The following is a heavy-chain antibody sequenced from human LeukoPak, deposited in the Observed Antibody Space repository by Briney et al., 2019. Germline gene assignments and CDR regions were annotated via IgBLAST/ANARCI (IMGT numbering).Heavy chain of an antibody. CDR3: AKSNYFDSGGYYFFDY. CDR1: GFTFSKYA. CDR2: ISVSGGST. D-gene: IGHD3-22*01. Sequence: PGGSLRLSCAASGFTFSKYAMTWVRQAPGKWLEWVSGISVSGGSTNYADSGKGRFAISRDNSKNTLYLQMNSLRAEDTAIYYCAKSNYFDSGGYYFFDYWGQGTLVTVSS. V-gene: IGHV3-23*01. J-gene: IGHJ4*02.